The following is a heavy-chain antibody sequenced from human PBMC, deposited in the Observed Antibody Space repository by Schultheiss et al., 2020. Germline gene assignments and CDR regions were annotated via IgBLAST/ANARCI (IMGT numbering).Heavy chain of an antibody. V-gene: IGHV3-9*01. D-gene: IGHD3-10*01. CDR1: GFTFSSYG. CDR2: ISWNSGSI. CDR3: ARDYGPMVRGPWGAFDI. J-gene: IGHJ3*02. Sequence: GGSLRLSCAASGFTFSSYGMHWVRQAPGKGLEWVSGISWNSGSIGYADSVKGRFTISRDNAKNSLYLQMNSLRAEDTAVYYCARDYGPMVRGPWGAFDIWGQGTMVTVSS.